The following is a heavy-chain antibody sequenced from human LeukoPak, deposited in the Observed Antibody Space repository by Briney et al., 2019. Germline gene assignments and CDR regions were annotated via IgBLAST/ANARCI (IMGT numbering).Heavy chain of an antibody. J-gene: IGHJ4*02. CDR2: ITSSSSDI. D-gene: IGHD3-10*01. CDR3: ARSGWFGEFRFDY. V-gene: IGHV3-21*01. Sequence: GGSLRLSCAASGFTFSSYTMNWLRQAAGKGLEWVSSITSSSSDIYYADYVKGRCTISRHNAKTSLYLQMNSLRAEDTAVYYCARSGWFGEFRFDYWGQGTLVTVSS. CDR1: GFTFSSYT.